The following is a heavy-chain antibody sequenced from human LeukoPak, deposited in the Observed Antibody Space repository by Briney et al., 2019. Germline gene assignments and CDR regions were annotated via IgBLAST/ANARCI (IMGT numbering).Heavy chain of an antibody. Sequence: SDTLSLTCTVSGDSISSSRFYWAWIRQPPGKGLEWIGSILYIGRTFYNPSLKSRVTISVDTPKNQFSLRLGSVAASDTAVYYCARRDVGATIDYWGQGTLVTVSS. CDR2: ILYIGRT. J-gene: IGHJ4*02. V-gene: IGHV4-39*01. CDR3: ARRDVGATIDY. D-gene: IGHD1-26*01. CDR1: GDSISSSRFY.